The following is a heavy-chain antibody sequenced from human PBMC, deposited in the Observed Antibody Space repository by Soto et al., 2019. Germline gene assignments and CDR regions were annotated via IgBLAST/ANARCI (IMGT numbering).Heavy chain of an antibody. V-gene: IGHV3-21*01. J-gene: IGHJ4*02. D-gene: IGHD2-21*02. CDR3: APLLAGDNFDY. Sequence: GGSLRLSCAASGFTFSSDSMNWVRQAPGKGLEWVSSISSSSSYIYYADSVKGRFTISRDNAKNSLYLQMNSLRAEDTAVYYCAPLLAGDNFDYWGQGTLVTVSS. CDR1: GFTFSSDS. CDR2: ISSSSSYI.